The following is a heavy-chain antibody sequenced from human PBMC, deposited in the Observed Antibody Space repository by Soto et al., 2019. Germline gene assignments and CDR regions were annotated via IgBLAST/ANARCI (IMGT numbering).Heavy chain of an antibody. Sequence: GGSLRLSCAASGFTFSNYAMSWVRQAPGKGLEWVSGINWHGGSTGYADSVKGRFTISRDNAKNSLYLQMNSLRAEDTALYHCARVTYSILEGGAFDIWGQGTMVT. V-gene: IGHV3-20*01. CDR2: INWHGGST. CDR1: GFTFSNYA. D-gene: IGHD1-26*01. J-gene: IGHJ3*02. CDR3: ARVTYSILEGGAFDI.